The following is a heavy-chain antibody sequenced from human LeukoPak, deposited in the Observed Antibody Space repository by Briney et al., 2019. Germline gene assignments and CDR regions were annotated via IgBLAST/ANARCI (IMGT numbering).Heavy chain of an antibody. CDR1: GFTFSSYA. D-gene: IGHD2-2*02. CDR3: AKLFGYCSSTSCYIAPNDAFDI. J-gene: IGHJ3*02. CDR2: ISGSGGST. V-gene: IGHV3-23*01. Sequence: GGSLRLSYAASGFTFSSYAMSWVRQAPGKGLEWASAISGSGGSTYYADSVKGRFTISRDNSKNTLYLQMNSLRAEDTAVYSCAKLFGYCSSTSCYIAPNDAFDIWGQGTMVTVPS.